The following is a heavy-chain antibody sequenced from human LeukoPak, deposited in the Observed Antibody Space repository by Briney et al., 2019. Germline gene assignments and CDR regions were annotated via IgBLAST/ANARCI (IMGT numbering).Heavy chain of an antibody. J-gene: IGHJ4*02. V-gene: IGHV3-53*01. CDR1: GFTVSSNY. CDR3: AKATGYLL. CDR2: IYSGGST. D-gene: IGHD1-14*01. Sequence: SGGSLRLSCAASGFTVSSNYMSWVRQAPGKGLEWVSVIYSGGSTYYADSVKGRFTISRDDSENTLYLQMNSLRAEDTAVYYCAKATGYLLWGQGTLVTVSS.